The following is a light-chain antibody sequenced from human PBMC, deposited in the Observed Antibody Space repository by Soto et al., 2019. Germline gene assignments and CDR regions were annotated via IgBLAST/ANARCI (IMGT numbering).Light chain of an antibody. Sequence: DIQLTQSPSTLSASVGDSVTITCRASQNVTTSMAWYQHKPGRAPKLLIFDVSNLESGVPSRFSGGGSGTDFTLTISSLHSDDFATYYCQQYDYSRTFGRGTMVDIK. CDR1: QNVTTS. CDR2: DVS. V-gene: IGKV1-5*01. J-gene: IGKJ1*01. CDR3: QQYDYSRT.